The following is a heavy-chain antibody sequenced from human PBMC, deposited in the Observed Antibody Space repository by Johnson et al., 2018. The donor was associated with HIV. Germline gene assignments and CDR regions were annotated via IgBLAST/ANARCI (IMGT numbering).Heavy chain of an antibody. V-gene: IGHV3-30*02. CDR2: IRYDGSNK. Sequence: QVQLVESGGGVVQPGGSLRLSCAASGFTFSSFGMHWVRQAPGKGLEWVAFIRYDGSNKDSADSVKGRFTISRDNSKNTLYLQMNSLRVGDTAVYYCARSPLYDTTVFDIWGQGTRVTVSS. D-gene: IGHD4-11*01. J-gene: IGHJ3*02. CDR3: ARSPLYDTTVFDI. CDR1: GFTFSSFG.